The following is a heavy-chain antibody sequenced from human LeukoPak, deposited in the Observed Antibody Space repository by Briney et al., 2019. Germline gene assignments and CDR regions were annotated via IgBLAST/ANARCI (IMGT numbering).Heavy chain of an antibody. V-gene: IGHV3-20*04. Sequence: GGSLRLSCAASGFTFDDYGMSWVRQAPGKGLEWVSGINWNGGSTGYADSVKGRFTISRDNAKNSLYLQMNSLRAEDTALYYCARADGIGWYYYYMDVWGKGTTVTVSS. CDR3: ARADGIGWYYYYMDV. CDR1: GFTFDDYG. CDR2: INWNGGST. D-gene: IGHD6-19*01. J-gene: IGHJ6*03.